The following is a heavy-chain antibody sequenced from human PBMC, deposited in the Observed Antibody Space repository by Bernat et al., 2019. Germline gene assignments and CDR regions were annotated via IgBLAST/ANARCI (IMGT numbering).Heavy chain of an antibody. D-gene: IGHD3-10*01. V-gene: IGHV3-30*18. CDR3: AKQFGFYDHYYYYYMDV. J-gene: IGHJ6*03. Sequence: QVQLVESGGGVVQPGRSLRLSCAASGFTFSSYGMHWVRQAPGKGPGGVAVISYDGSNKYYADSVKGRFTISRDNSKNTLYLQMNSLRAEDTAVYYCAKQFGFYDHYYYYYMDVWGKGTTVTVSS. CDR2: ISYDGSNK. CDR1: GFTFSSYG.